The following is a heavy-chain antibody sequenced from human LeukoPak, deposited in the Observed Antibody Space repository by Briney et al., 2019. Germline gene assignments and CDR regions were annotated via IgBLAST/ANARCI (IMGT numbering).Heavy chain of an antibody. D-gene: IGHD3-3*01. Sequence: WASVKVSCKASGYTFTSYGISWVRQAPGQGLEWMGWISAYNGNTNYAQKLQGRVTMTTDTSTSTAYMELRSLRSDGTAVYYCARDPGIFGVVIKASYPPYFDYWGQGTLVTVSS. V-gene: IGHV1-18*01. CDR3: ARDPGIFGVVIKASYPPYFDY. CDR1: GYTFTSYG. CDR2: ISAYNGNT. J-gene: IGHJ4*02.